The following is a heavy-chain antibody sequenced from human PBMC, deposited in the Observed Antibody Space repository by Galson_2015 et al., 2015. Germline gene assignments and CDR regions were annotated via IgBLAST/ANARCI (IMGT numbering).Heavy chain of an antibody. Sequence: SLRLSCAASGFTFSSYGMHWVRQAPGKGLEWVAVIWYDGSNKYYADSVKGRFTISRDNSKNTLYLQMNSLRAEDTAVYYCARTGDYYDSSGLRYWGQGTLVTVSS. V-gene: IGHV3-33*01. CDR3: ARTGDYYDSSGLRY. CDR1: GFTFSSYG. D-gene: IGHD3-22*01. J-gene: IGHJ4*02. CDR2: IWYDGSNK.